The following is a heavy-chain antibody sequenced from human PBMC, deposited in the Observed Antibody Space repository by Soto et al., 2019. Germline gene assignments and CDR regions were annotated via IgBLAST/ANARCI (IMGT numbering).Heavy chain of an antibody. J-gene: IGHJ4*02. V-gene: IGHV3-7*03. Sequence: SGVSLGLASAASRFAFSSYSMSWVRQAPGKGLEWVANIKEDGSEKYSVDSVKGRFIISRDNAKNSMFLQMNNLRAEDTAVSYCARDYDSSGYFLHYFDYWRQGTRVTFSS. D-gene: IGHD3-22*01. CDR1: RFAFSSYS. CDR3: ARDYDSSGYFLHYFDY. CDR2: IKEDGSEK.